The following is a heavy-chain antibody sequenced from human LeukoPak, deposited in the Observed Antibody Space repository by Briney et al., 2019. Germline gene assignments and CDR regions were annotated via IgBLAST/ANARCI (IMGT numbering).Heavy chain of an antibody. CDR3: AKDRIGVLPDAFDI. CDR1: GFTFSSYA. CDR2: ISGSGGAT. J-gene: IGHJ3*02. V-gene: IGHV3-23*01. Sequence: PGGSLRLPCAASGFTFSSYAMTWVRQAPGKGLEWVSGISGSGGATYYADSVQGRFTISRDNSRNILYLQMNSLRDEDTALYYCAKDRIGVLPDAFDIWGQGTMVTVSS. D-gene: IGHD3-3*01.